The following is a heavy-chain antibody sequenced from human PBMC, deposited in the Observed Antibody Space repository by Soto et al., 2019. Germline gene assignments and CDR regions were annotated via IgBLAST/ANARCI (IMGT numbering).Heavy chain of an antibody. CDR1: GGSISSSNW. J-gene: IGHJ6*02. Sequence: SDTLSLTCAVTGGSISSSNWWSWVSQTPGKGLEWIGEIYHSGSTNYNPSLKSRVTISVDKSKNQFSLKLSSVTAADTAVYYCARVSGSYYYGMDVWGQGTTVT. D-gene: IGHD1-26*01. CDR3: ARVSGSYYYGMDV. CDR2: IYHSGST. V-gene: IGHV4-4*02.